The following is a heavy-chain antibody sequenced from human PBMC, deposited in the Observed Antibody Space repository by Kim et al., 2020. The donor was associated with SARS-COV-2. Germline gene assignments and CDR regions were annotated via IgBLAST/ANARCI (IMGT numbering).Heavy chain of an antibody. CDR3: TTGTIVGATISGIPLGKFDY. CDR2: IKSKTDGGTT. J-gene: IGHJ4*02. D-gene: IGHD1-26*01. V-gene: IGHV3-15*01. CDR1: GFTFSNAW. Sequence: GGSLRLSCAASGFTFSNAWMSWVRQAPGKGLEWVGRIKSKTDGGTTDYAAPVKGRFTISRDDSKNTLYLQMNSLKTEDTAVYYCTTGTIVGATISGIPLGKFDYWGQGTLVTVSS.